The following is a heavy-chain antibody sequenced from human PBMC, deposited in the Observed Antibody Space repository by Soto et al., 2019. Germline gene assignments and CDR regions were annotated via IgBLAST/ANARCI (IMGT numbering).Heavy chain of an antibody. CDR3: ARDGGAEIQLWLLYGGNSPFDY. D-gene: IGHD5-18*01. J-gene: IGHJ4*02. V-gene: IGHV1-3*01. CDR2: INAGNGNT. Sequence: QVQLVQSGAEVKKPGASVKVSCKASGYTFTSYAMHWVRQAPGQRLEWMGWINAGNGNTKYSQKFQGRVTITRDTSASTAYMELSSLRSEDTAVYYCARDGGAEIQLWLLYGGNSPFDYWGQGTLVTVSS. CDR1: GYTFTSYA.